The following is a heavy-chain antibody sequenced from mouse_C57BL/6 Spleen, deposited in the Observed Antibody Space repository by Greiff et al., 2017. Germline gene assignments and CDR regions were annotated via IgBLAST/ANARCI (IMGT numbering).Heavy chain of an antibody. Sequence: VQLQQSGAELARPGASVKLSCKASGYTFTSYGISWVKQRTGQGLEWIGEIYPRSGNTSYNEKFKGKATLTADKSSSTAYMELRSLTSEDSAVYFCARSITTVVASYYYAMDYWGQGTSVTVSS. J-gene: IGHJ4*01. CDR1: GYTFTSYG. V-gene: IGHV1-81*01. CDR3: ARSITTVVASYYYAMDY. CDR2: IYPRSGNT. D-gene: IGHD1-1*01.